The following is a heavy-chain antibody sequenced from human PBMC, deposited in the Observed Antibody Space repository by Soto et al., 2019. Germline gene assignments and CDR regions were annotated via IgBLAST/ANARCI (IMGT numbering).Heavy chain of an antibody. CDR2: ISYDGDNE. Sequence: QVQLVESGGGVVQPGRSLRLSCAASGFTFSNYAMHWVRQAPGKGLEWLAIISYDGDNEYYADSVRGRFTISRDNSKNTLYLQTNYLRHVDTAVYYCAKDGGPVYCNSPGCSAKHFDYWGQGTLVTVSS. V-gene: IGHV3-30*18. J-gene: IGHJ4*02. CDR3: AKDGGPVYCNSPGCSAKHFDY. D-gene: IGHD2-2*01. CDR1: GFTFSNYA.